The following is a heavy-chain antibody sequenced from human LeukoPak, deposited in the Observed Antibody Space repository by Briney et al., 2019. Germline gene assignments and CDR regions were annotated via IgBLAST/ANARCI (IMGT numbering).Heavy chain of an antibody. CDR2: IYYSGST. J-gene: IGHJ4*02. D-gene: IGHD5-18*01. CDR3: ARDQGDTALVFDY. V-gene: IGHV4-59*01. Sequence: PSETLSLTCTVSGGSISSYYWSWIRQPPGKGLEWIGYIYYSGSTNYNPSLKRRVTISVDTSKNQFSLKLSSVTAADTAVYYCARDQGDTALVFDYWGQGTLVTVSS. CDR1: GGSISSYY.